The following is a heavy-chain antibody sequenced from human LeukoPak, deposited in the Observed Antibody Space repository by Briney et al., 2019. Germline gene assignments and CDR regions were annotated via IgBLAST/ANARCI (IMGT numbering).Heavy chain of an antibody. D-gene: IGHD6-13*01. Sequence: SQTLSLTCTVSGGSISSGDHYWSWIRQPPGKGLEWIGYIYYSGSTYYNPSLKSRVTISVDTSKNQFSLKLSSATAADTAVYYCARQPVIAAAGVDYWGQATLVTVSS. V-gene: IGHV4-30-4*08. CDR1: GGSISSGDHY. J-gene: IGHJ4*02. CDR3: ARQPVIAAAGVDY. CDR2: IYYSGST.